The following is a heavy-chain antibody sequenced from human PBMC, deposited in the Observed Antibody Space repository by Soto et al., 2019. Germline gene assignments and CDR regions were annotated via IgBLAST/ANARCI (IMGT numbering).Heavy chain of an antibody. Sequence: SETLSLTCNVSDDSLSTYYWSWIRQPAGKGLEWIGRIYASGSTNYNPSLKGRVSMSVDTSKKQFSLRMISVTAADTAMYYCARSAIPRGGWFRPWGQGVLVTVPQ. CDR3: ARSAIPRGGWFRP. V-gene: IGHV4-4*07. CDR1: DDSLSTYY. CDR2: IYASGST. D-gene: IGHD2-21*01. J-gene: IGHJ5*02.